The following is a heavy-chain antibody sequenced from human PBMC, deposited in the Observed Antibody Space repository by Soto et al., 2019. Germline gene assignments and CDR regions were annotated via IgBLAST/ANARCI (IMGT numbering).Heavy chain of an antibody. J-gene: IGHJ6*02. CDR1: GGSFSGYY. D-gene: IGHD6-25*01. Sequence: PSETLSLTCAVYGGSFSGYYWSWIRQPPGKGLEWLGEINHGGSTSYNPSLKSRVTISIDTAKNQFSLRLNSVTAADTAVYYCARGAATMEYYNYYGVDVWGQGTTVTVSS. V-gene: IGHV4-34*01. CDR3: ARGAATMEYYNYYGVDV. CDR2: INHGGST.